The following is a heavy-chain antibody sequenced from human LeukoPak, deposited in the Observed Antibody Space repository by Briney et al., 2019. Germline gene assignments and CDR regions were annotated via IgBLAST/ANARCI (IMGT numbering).Heavy chain of an antibody. V-gene: IGHV3-33*01. CDR1: GFTFSNYG. Sequence: GGSLRLSCAASGFTFSNYGMHWVRQAPGKGLEWMTTIWYDGNNKYYADSVKGRFSISRDNSKNTLYLQMNSLRVEDTAVYYCARDYGGYVRYWGQGTLVTVSS. CDR2: IWYDGNNK. D-gene: IGHD5-12*01. CDR3: ARDYGGYVRY. J-gene: IGHJ4*02.